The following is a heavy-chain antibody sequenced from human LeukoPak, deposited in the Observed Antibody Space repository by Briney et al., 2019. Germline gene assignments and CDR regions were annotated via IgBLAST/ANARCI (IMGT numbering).Heavy chain of an antibody. CDR3: ARTDFWSGYYRNFDY. CDR1: GYSISSGYY. J-gene: IGHJ4*02. Sequence: SETLSLTCADSGYSISSGYYWGWIRPPPGKGLEWIGIIYHSGSTYYNPSLKSRVTISVDTSKNQFSLKLISVTAADTAVYYCARTDFWSGYYRNFDYWGQGTLVTVSS. D-gene: IGHD3-3*01. V-gene: IGHV4-38-2*01. CDR2: IYHSGST.